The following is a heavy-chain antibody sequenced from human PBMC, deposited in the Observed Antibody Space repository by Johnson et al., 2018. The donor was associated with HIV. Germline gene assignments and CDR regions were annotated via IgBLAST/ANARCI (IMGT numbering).Heavy chain of an antibody. CDR1: GFTFSSYG. D-gene: IGHD3-16*01. CDR3: AREKTPYDYVWGSYWGAFDI. CDR2: IRYDGSDK. J-gene: IGHJ3*02. Sequence: VQLVESGGGVVQPGGSLRLSCAGSGFTFSSYGMHWVRQAPGKGLEWVSFIRYDGSDKHYADSVKGRFTISRDNSKNTVYLQMNSLRAEDTAVYYCAREKTPYDYVWGSYWGAFDIWGQGTMVTVSP. V-gene: IGHV3-30*02.